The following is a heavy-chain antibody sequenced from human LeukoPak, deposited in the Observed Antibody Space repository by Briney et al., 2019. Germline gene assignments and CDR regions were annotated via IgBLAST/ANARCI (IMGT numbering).Heavy chain of an antibody. D-gene: IGHD6-19*01. V-gene: IGHV3-11*06. CDR2: ISGSSTST. J-gene: IGHJ4*02. CDR3: ARDRGSNGWYYFDS. Sequence: GGSLRLSCVASGFTFSDHYMSWVRQAPGKGLEWVSYISGSSTSTNYADSVKGRFTISRDNAKKSLDLQMNSLSAEDTAVYYCARDRGSNGWYYFDSWGQGTLVTVSS. CDR1: GFTFSDHY.